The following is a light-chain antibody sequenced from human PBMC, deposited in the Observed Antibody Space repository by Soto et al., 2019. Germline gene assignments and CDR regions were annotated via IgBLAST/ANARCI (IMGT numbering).Light chain of an antibody. J-gene: IGKJ1*01. CDR3: QHYNSYSEA. V-gene: IGKV1-9*01. CDR2: AAS. Sequence: DIQMTQSPSFLSASVGDRVTITCRASRGIGSHLAWYQQKPGRAPKLLIYAASTLQSGVPSRFSGSGSGTEFTLAISSLQPEDFATYYCQHYNSYSEAFGQGTKVDIK. CDR1: RGIGSH.